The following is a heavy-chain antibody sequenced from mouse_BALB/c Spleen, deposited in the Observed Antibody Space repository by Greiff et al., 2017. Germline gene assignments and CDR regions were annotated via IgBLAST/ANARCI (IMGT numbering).Heavy chain of an antibody. D-gene: IGHD1-1*01. J-gene: IGHJ4*01. CDR3: ARGCYYGSSSDFYAMAY. CDR1: GFTFSDYY. Sequence: EVQLVESGGGLVKPGGSLKLSCAASGFTFSDYYMYWVRQTPEKRLEWVATISDGGSYTYYPDSVKGRFTITRDNAKNNLYLQMSSLKSEDTAMYYCARGCYYGSSSDFYAMAYWGQGTPVTVSA. CDR2: ISDGGSYT. V-gene: IGHV5-4*02.